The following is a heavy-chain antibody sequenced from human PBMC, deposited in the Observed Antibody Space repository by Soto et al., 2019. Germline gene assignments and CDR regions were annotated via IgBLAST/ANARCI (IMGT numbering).Heavy chain of an antibody. CDR3: AREGITGITIFGVVTAPPDY. Sequence: GGSLRLSCAASGFTFSSYSMNWVRQAPGKGLEWVSYISSSSSTIYYADSVKGRFTISRDNAKNSLYLQMNSLRDEDTAVYYCAREGITGITIFGVVTAPPDYWGQGTLVTVSS. V-gene: IGHV3-48*02. CDR2: ISSSSSTI. CDR1: GFTFSSYS. J-gene: IGHJ4*02. D-gene: IGHD3-3*01.